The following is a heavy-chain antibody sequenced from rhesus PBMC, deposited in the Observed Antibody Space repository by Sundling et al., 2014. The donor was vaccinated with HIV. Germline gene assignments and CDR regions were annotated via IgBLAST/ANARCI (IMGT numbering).Heavy chain of an antibody. Sequence: EVQLVGSGGGLVQPGGSLRLSCAASGFTFSSYGMFWVRQAPGKGLEWISSISSGGGATYYADSVKGRFTISRDNSKNTLSLQMNSLRPEDTAVYYCAKGRRSAHTTFFDYWGQGVLVTVSS. V-gene: IGHV3S42*01. D-gene: IGHD1-38*01. J-gene: IGHJ4*01. CDR1: GFTFSSYG. CDR3: AKGRRSAHTTFFDY. CDR2: ISSGGGAT.